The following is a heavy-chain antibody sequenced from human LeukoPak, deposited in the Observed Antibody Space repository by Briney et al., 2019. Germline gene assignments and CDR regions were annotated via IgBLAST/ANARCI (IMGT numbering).Heavy chain of an antibody. D-gene: IGHD6-13*01. CDR3: ARSSMVPDY. V-gene: IGHV4-39*07. CDR2: INHSGST. J-gene: IGHJ4*02. Sequence: SETLSLTCTVSGGSISSSSYYWGWIRQPPGKGLEWIGEINHSGSTNYNPSLKSRVTISVDTSKNQFSLKLSSVTAADTAVYYCARSSMVPDYWGQGTLVTVSS. CDR1: GGSISSSSYY.